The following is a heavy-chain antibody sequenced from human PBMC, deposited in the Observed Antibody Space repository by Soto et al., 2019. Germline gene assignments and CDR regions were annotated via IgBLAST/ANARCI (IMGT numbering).Heavy chain of an antibody. CDR2: IIPIFGTA. D-gene: IGHD2-2*01. J-gene: IGHJ6*02. CDR3: ARDIVVVPAASSYIGRYGMDV. V-gene: IGHV1-69*06. Sequence: SVRVSCKASGGTFSSYAISWVRQAPGQGLEWMGGIIPIFGTANYAQKFQGRVTITADKSTSAAYMELSSLRSEDTAVYYCARDIVVVPAASSYIGRYGMDVWGQGTTVTVSS. CDR1: GGTFSSYA.